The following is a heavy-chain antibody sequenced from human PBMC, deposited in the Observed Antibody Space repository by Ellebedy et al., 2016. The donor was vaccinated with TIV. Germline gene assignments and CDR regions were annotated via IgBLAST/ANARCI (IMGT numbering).Heavy chain of an antibody. V-gene: IGHV3-30-3*01. J-gene: IGHJ4*02. CDR3: ARDRDRAVACTGIDY. CDR2: ISYDGSNK. D-gene: IGHD6-19*01. Sequence: GESLKISCAASGFTFSSYAMHWVRQAPGKGLEWVAVISYDGSNKYYADSVKGRFTISRDNAKNSLYLQMNSLRAEDTAVYYCARDRDRAVACTGIDYWGQGTLVTVSS. CDR1: GFTFSSYA.